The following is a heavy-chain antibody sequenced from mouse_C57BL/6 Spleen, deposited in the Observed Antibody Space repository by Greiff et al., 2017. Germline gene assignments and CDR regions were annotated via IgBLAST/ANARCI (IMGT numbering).Heavy chain of an antibody. J-gene: IGHJ1*03. CDR2: IDPENGDT. V-gene: IGHV14-4*01. Sequence: VQLKESGAELVRPGASVKLSCTASGFNIKDDYMHWVKQRPEQGLEWIGWIDPENGDTEYASKFQGKATITADTSSNTAYLQLSSLTSEDTAVYYCTTRGYYSNYVGYFDVWGTGTTVTVSS. D-gene: IGHD2-5*01. CDR3: TTRGYYSNYVGYFDV. CDR1: GFNIKDDY.